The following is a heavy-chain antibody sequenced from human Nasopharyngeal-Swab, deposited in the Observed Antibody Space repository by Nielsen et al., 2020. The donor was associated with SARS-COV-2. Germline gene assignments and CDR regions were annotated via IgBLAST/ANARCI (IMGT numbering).Heavy chain of an antibody. CDR2: INAGNGNT. Sequence: ASVKVSCKASGYTFTNYAMHWVRQAPGQRLEWMGWINAGNGNTKYSQMFQGRVTITRDTSASTAYMDLSSLRSEDTAVYYCAFCRGAGYYYYYMDVWGKGTTVTVSS. CDR3: AFCRGAGYYYYYMDV. D-gene: IGHD6-13*01. V-gene: IGHV1-3*01. CDR1: GYTFTNYA. J-gene: IGHJ6*03.